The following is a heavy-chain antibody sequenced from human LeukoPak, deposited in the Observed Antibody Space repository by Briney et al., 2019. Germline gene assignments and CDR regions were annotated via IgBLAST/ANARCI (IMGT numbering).Heavy chain of an antibody. CDR3: ARGSYYDFWSGLNGGHWFDP. CDR2: INHSGSS. V-gene: IGHV4-34*01. J-gene: IGHJ5*02. D-gene: IGHD3-3*01. CDR1: GGSFSSGQY. Sequence: SETLSLTCAVFGGSFSSGQYWSWIRQPPGKGLEWIGEINHSGSSNYNPALKSRVTISVDTSKNQFSLKLSSVTAGDTAVYYCARGSYYDFWSGLNGGHWFDPWGQGTLVTVSS.